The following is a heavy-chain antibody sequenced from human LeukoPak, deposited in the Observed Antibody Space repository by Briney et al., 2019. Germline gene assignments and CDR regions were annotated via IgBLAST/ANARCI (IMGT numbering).Heavy chain of an antibody. D-gene: IGHD4-11*01. CDR2: ISYDGSYK. CDR3: ARGLHLPDYLSPY. CDR1: GFTFSSYS. V-gene: IGHV3-30*04. Sequence: PGGSLRLSCAASGFTFSSYSMHWVRQAPGKGLEWVAVISYDGSYKFYADSVKGRFTISRDNAKNALYLQMNSLRAEDTAVYYCARGLHLPDYLSPYWGQGTLVTVSS. J-gene: IGHJ4*02.